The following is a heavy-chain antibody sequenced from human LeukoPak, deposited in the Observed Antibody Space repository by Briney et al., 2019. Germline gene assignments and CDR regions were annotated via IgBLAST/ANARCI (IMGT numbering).Heavy chain of an antibody. CDR2: IKSDSGAT. CDR3: AAATTGTTFFDY. Sequence: ASVKVSCKASGYTFSGYYMFWVRQAPGQGVEWMGRIKSDSGATNYAQKFQGRVTMTRDTSISTAYMELSSLRSDDTGVYYCAAATTGTTFFDYWGQGTLVTVSS. D-gene: IGHD1-1*01. J-gene: IGHJ4*02. V-gene: IGHV1-2*05. CDR1: GYTFSGYY.